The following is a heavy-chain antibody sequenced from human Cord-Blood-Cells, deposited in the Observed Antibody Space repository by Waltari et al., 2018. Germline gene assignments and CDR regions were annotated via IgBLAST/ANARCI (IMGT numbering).Heavy chain of an antibody. CDR1: GGSFSGYY. J-gene: IGHJ6*02. V-gene: IGHV4-34*01. Sequence: QVQLQQWGAGLLKPSETLSLTCAVYGGSFSGYYWSWLRQPPGKGLDWIGEINHSGSTNYNPSLKSRVTISVDTSKNQFSLKLSSVTAADTAVYYCARGSDYDFWSGYYGDYYYGMDVWGQGTTVTVSS. CDR2: INHSGST. CDR3: ARGSDYDFWSGYYGDYYYGMDV. D-gene: IGHD3-3*01.